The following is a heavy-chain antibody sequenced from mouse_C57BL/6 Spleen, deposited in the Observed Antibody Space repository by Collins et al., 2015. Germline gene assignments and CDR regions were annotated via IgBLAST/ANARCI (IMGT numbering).Heavy chain of an antibody. D-gene: IGHD2-2*01. CDR3: TSPYGYDWFAY. Sequence: LQQPGSELVRPGASVKLSCKASGYTFTSYWMHWVKQRPGQGLEWIGNIYPGSGSTNYDEKFKSKATLTVDTSSSTAYMQLSSLTSKDSAVYYCTSPYGYDWFAYWGQGTLVTVSA. CDR2: IYPGSGST. V-gene: IGHV1S22*01. CDR1: GYTFTSYW. J-gene: IGHJ3*01.